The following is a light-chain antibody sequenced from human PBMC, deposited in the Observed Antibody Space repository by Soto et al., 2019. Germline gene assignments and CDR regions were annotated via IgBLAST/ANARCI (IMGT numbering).Light chain of an antibody. V-gene: IGLV4-69*01. CDR2: LNSDGSH. CDR1: SGHSSYA. J-gene: IGLJ3*02. Sequence: QPVLTQSPSASASLGASVKLTCTLSSGHSSYAIAWHQQQPETGPRYLMKLNSDGSHNKGDGIPDRFSGSSSGAERYLTISSLQSEDEADYYCQTWGTGIRVFGGGTKVTVL. CDR3: QTWGTGIRV.